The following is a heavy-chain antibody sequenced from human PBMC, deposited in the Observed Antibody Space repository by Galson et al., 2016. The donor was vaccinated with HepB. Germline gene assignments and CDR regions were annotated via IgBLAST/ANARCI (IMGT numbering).Heavy chain of an antibody. CDR2: ISSSSSYI. J-gene: IGHJ3*02. CDR3: AGDTVVVVVAALVFDI. D-gene: IGHD2-15*01. CDR1: GFTFSTYS. Sequence: SLRLSCAASGFTFSTYSMNWVRQAPGKGLECVSSISSSSSYIYYADSVKGRFTISRDNAKNSLYLQMNSLRAEDTAVYYCAGDTVVVVVAALVFDIWGQGTMVTVSS. V-gene: IGHV3-21*01.